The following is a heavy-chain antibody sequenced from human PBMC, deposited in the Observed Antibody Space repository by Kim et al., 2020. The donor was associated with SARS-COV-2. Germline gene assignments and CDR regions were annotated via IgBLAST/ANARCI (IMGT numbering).Heavy chain of an antibody. CDR2: IYSGGST. CDR3: ARDPQSHAYEQTAAPSYYYYGMDV. V-gene: IGHV3-66*01. D-gene: IGHD6-13*01. Sequence: GGSLRLSCAASGFTVSSNYMSWVRQAPGKGLEWVSVIYSGGSTYYADSVKGRFTISRDNSKNTLYLQMNSLRAEDTAVYYCARDPQSHAYEQTAAPSYYYYGMDVWGQGTTVTVSS. J-gene: IGHJ6*02. CDR1: GFTVSSNY.